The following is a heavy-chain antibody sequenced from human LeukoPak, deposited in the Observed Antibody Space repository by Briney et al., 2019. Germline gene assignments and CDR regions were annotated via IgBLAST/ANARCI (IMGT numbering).Heavy chain of an antibody. Sequence: GGSLRLSCAASGFTFSSYAMSWVRQAPGKGLEWVSAISGGGGSTYYADSVKGRFTISRDNSKNTLYLQMNSLRAEDTAVYYCAKSPGVRFLEWYYDYWGQGTLVTVSS. CDR2: ISGGGGST. CDR3: AKSPGVRFLEWYYDY. D-gene: IGHD3-3*01. J-gene: IGHJ4*02. CDR1: GFTFSSYA. V-gene: IGHV3-23*01.